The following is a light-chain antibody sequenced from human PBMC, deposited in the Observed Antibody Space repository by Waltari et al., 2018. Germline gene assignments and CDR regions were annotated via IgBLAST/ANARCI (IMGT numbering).Light chain of an antibody. Sequence: EIVLTQSPATLSLSPGETATLSCRASQSVGTFLAWYQQKPGQAPRLLIYDASNRAAGIPARFRGSGSGTDFTLTISSLEAEDFAVYYCQQRANWTPHTFGQGAKLGIK. CDR1: QSVGTF. CDR3: QQRANWTPHT. CDR2: DAS. J-gene: IGKJ2*01. V-gene: IGKV3-11*01.